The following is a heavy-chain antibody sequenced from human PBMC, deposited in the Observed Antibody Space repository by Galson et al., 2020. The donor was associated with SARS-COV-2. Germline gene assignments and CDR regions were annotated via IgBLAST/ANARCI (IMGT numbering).Heavy chain of an antibody. CDR3: ARDVRPKQATAAYADY. V-gene: IGHV3-21*01. Sequence: TGGSLRLSCAASGFTFNTYSMNWVRQAPGKGLEWLSSISSSSSYIYYADSVTGRFTVSRDNAKNSLYLQMNSLRAEETAVYYCARDVRPKQATAAYADYWGQGTLVTVSS. D-gene: IGHD6-13*01. CDR1: GFTFNTYS. J-gene: IGHJ4*02. CDR2: ISSSSSYI.